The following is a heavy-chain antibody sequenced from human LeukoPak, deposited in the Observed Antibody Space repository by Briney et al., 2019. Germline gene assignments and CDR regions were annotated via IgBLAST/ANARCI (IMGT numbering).Heavy chain of an antibody. V-gene: IGHV4-39*01. CDR1: GGSISSSSYY. CDR2: IYYSGST. D-gene: IGHD7-27*01. Sequence: SETLSLTCTVSGGSISSSSYYWGWIRQPPRKGLEWIGSIYYSGSTYYNPSLKSRVTISVDTSKNQFSLKLSSVTAADTAVYYCARLRTGDLDYWGQGTLVTVSS. CDR3: ARLRTGDLDY. J-gene: IGHJ4*02.